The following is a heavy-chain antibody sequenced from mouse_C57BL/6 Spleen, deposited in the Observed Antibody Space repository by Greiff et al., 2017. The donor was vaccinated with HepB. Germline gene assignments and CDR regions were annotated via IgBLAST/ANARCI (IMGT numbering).Heavy chain of an antibody. Sequence: VQLQQSGPELVKPGASVKISCKASGYAFSSSWMNWVKQRPGKGLEWIGRMYPGDGDTNYNGKFKGKATLTADKSSSTAYMQLSSLTSEDSAVYFCARDSGFDYWGQGTTLTVSS. CDR3: ARDSGFDY. CDR2: MYPGDGDT. J-gene: IGHJ2*01. V-gene: IGHV1-82*01. CDR1: GYAFSSSW.